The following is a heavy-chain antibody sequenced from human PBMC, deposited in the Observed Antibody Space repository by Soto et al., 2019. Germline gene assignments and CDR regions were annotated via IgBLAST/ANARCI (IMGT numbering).Heavy chain of an antibody. CDR2: IYYSGST. J-gene: IGHJ5*02. Sequence: PSETLSLTCAVSVGPIRCYYWGWIRQPPGKGLEWIGSIYYSGSTYYNPSLKSRVTISVDTSKNQFSLKLSSVTPDDTAVYYCVRLIGNSWLDSWGQG. CDR1: VGPIRCYY. CDR3: VRLIGNSWLDS. V-gene: IGHV4-39*01.